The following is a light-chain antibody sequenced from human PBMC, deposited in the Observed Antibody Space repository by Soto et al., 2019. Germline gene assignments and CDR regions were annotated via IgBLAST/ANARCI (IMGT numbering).Light chain of an antibody. Sequence: EIVLTQSPDTLSLSPGERATISCTASESVTSSCLAWYQRKPGQAPRLLIHTTSTRATDIPDRFSGSGSGTDFTLTISRLEPDDFAVYYCQQCGGSPLFSFGPGTRVDI. V-gene: IGKV3-20*01. CDR3: QQCGGSPLFS. CDR2: TTS. CDR1: ESVTSSC. J-gene: IGKJ3*01.